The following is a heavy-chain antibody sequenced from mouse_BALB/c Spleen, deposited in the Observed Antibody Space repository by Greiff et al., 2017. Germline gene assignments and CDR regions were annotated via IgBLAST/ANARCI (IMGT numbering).Heavy chain of an antibody. J-gene: IGHJ2*01. CDR1: GYTFTDYA. CDR2: ISIYYDNT. Sequence: QVQLQHSGPELVRPGDSVKISCKGSGYTFTDYAMHWVKQSHAKSLEWIGVISIYYDNTNYNQKFKGKATMTVDKSSSTAYMERARLTSEDSAIYYCAREDDLYYFEYWGEGTTLTVAS. D-gene: IGHD2-4*01. V-gene: IGHV1-67*01. CDR3: AREDDLYYFEY.